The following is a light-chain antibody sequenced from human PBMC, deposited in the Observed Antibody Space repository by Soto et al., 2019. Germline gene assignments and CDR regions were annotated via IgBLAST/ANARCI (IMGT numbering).Light chain of an antibody. V-gene: IGKV3-11*01. J-gene: IGKJ1*01. CDR2: DAS. CDR3: QQRSNWSWT. CDR1: QSVSSY. Sequence: EIVLTHSPATLSFSPVERATLSFRASQSVSSYLAWYQQKPGQAPRLLIYDASNRATGIPARFSGSGSGTDFTLTISSLEPEDFAVYYCQQRSNWSWTFGQGTKVDI.